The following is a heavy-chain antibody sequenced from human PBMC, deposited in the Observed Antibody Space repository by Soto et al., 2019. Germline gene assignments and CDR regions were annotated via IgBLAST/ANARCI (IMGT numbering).Heavy chain of an antibody. CDR1: GFTFSSYA. Sequence: GGSLRLSCAASGFTFSSYAIHWVRQAPGKGLEYVSSISSSGDSTYYANSVRGRFTISRDNSKNTLYLQMGSLRAEDTAVYYCACLAWFGDPVPPFDCWGQGTVVTVSS. V-gene: IGHV3-64*01. J-gene: IGHJ4*02. D-gene: IGHD3-10*01. CDR2: ISSSGDST. CDR3: ACLAWFGDPVPPFDC.